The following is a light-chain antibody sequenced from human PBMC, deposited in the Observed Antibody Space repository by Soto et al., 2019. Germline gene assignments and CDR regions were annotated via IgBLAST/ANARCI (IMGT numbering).Light chain of an antibody. V-gene: IGKV1-12*01. CDR2: AAS. J-gene: IGKJ3*01. Sequence: DIQMTQSPSSVSASVGDRVTITCRASQVISSWLAWFQQKPGKAPNLLIYAASSLQSGVPSRFSGSGSGTDFTLPISSLQPEDFATYYCQQANSSLFTFGPGTKVDMK. CDR3: QQANSSLFT. CDR1: QVISSW.